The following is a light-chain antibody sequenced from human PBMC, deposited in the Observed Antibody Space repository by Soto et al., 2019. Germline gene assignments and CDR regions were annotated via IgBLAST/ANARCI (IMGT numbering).Light chain of an antibody. CDR1: QSVSSY. J-gene: IGKJ5*01. Sequence: EIGLTQSPATVSLSPGERATLSCRASQSVSSYLAWYQQKPGQAPRLLIYDASTRATGIPARFSGSGSGTDFTLTISSLEPEDFAVYYCQQRSNWPITFGPGTRLEIK. V-gene: IGKV3-11*01. CDR3: QQRSNWPIT. CDR2: DAS.